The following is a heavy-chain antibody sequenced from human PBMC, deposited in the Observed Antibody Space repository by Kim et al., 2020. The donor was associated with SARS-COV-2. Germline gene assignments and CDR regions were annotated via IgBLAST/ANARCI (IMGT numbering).Heavy chain of an antibody. J-gene: IGHJ4*02. CDR3: SKDRVASATRGEFDF. CDR1: S. Sequence: SMNGVRLAPGKGLGWFSAISSLSDYIYYPHSMKGRFTISRDNAKNLVYLQINSLSADYTAVYFCSKDRVASATRGEFDFWGQGTLVTVSS. D-gene: IGHD2-15*01. CDR2: ISSLSDYI. V-gene: IGHV3-21*01.